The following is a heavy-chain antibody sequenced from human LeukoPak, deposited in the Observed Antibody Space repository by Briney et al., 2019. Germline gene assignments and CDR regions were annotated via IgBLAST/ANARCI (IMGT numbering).Heavy chain of an antibody. CDR1: GGSFSGYY. Sequence: SETLSLTCAVYGGSFSGYYWSWIRQPPGKGLDWIGEINHSGSTNYNPSLKSRVTISVDTSKNQFSLKLSSVTAADTAVYYCARASRQLEMATVYYFDYWGQGTLVTVSS. CDR3: ARASRQLEMATVYYFDY. CDR2: INHSGST. J-gene: IGHJ4*02. V-gene: IGHV4-34*01. D-gene: IGHD5-24*01.